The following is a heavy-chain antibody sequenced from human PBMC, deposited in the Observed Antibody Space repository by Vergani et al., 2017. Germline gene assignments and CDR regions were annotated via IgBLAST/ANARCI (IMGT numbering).Heavy chain of an antibody. CDR3: VYRKTECGTTGCLYPFYYDYYMDV. Sequence: QITLKESGPTLVKPTQTLTLTCTFSGFSLNTRGVSVAWVRQPPGKALDWLALIYWNDDQHYSPSLNNRVTITKETSKNQVVLTMTNMDYVDTGTYYCVYRKTECGTTGCLYPFYYDYYMDVWGKGTTVTVSS. D-gene: IGHD1-7*01. J-gene: IGHJ6*03. CDR2: IYWNDDQ. CDR1: GFSLNTRGVS. V-gene: IGHV2-5*04.